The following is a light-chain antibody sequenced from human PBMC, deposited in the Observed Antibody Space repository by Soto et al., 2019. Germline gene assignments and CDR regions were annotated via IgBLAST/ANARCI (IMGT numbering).Light chain of an antibody. CDR2: DAS. CDR1: QSISSW. V-gene: IGKV1-5*01. J-gene: IGKJ1*01. CDR3: QHFGM. Sequence: EIEMTQSPSTLSASVGDRVTITCRASQSISSWLAWYQQTPGKPPKLLIYDASSLASGVPSRFSGSGSGTEFTLTIASLQPDDFATHYCQHFGMFGQGTKVDIK.